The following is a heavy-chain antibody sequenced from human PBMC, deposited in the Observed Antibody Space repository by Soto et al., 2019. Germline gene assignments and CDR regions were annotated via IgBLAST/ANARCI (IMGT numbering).Heavy chain of an antibody. J-gene: IGHJ4*02. CDR3: ARDLRYYDSSGYYSGFDY. D-gene: IGHD3-22*01. V-gene: IGHV4-31*03. Sequence: KTSETLSLTCTVSGGSISSGGYYWSWIRQHPGKGLAWIGYIYYSGSTYYNPSLKSRVTISVDTSKSQFSLKLSSVTAADTAVYYCARDLRYYDSSGYYSGFDYWGQGTLVTVSS. CDR1: GGSISSGGYY. CDR2: IYYSGST.